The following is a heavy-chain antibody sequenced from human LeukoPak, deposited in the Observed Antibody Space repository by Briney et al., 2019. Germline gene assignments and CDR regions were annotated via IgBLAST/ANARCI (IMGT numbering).Heavy chain of an antibody. D-gene: IGHD2-2*01. V-gene: IGHV1-18*01. Sequence: GASVKVSCXASGYTFTSYGISWVRQAHGQGLEWMAWISAYNGNTNYAQKLQGRVTMTTDTSTSTAYMELRSLRSDDTAVYYCARDPVGVVPAARRRAFDYWGQGTLVTVSS. CDR2: ISAYNGNT. CDR3: ARDPVGVVPAARRRAFDY. CDR1: GYTFTSYG. J-gene: IGHJ4*02.